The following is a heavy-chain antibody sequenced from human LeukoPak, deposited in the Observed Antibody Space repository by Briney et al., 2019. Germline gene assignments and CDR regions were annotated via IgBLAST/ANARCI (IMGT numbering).Heavy chain of an antibody. CDR2: MNPNSGNT. J-gene: IGHJ6*03. CDR1: GYTFTSYD. Sequence: ASVKVSCKASGYTFTSYDINWVRQATGQGLEWMGWMNPNSGNTGYAQKFQGRVTMTRNTSISTAYMELSSLRSDDTAVYYCARGPRTIPNYYYCYMDVWGKGTTVTVSS. D-gene: IGHD2-2*02. CDR3: ARGPRTIPNYYYCYMDV. V-gene: IGHV1-8*01.